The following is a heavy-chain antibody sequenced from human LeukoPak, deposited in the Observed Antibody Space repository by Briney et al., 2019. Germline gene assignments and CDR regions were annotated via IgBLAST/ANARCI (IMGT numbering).Heavy chain of an antibody. J-gene: IGHJ5*02. D-gene: IGHD3-22*01. V-gene: IGHV3-48*04. CDR2: ISSSSNAI. Sequence: GGSLGLSCAASGFAFSSYSMNWVRQAPGKGLEWVSYISSSSNAIYYADSVKGRFTISRDNANNSLSLQMNSLRAEDTALYYCVKDSGYYDTSGKGWFHLWGQGTLVTVSS. CDR1: GFAFSSYS. CDR3: VKDSGYYDTSGKGWFHL.